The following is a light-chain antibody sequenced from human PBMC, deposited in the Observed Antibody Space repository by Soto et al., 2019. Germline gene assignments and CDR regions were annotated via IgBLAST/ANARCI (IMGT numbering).Light chain of an antibody. J-gene: IGKJ1*01. Sequence: DIQMTQSPSTLSASVGDRVTITCRASQSISSWLAWYQQKPGKAPKLLIYTASYLESGVPSRFSGSGSGSEITLTISSLQPEDFATDHCQQYNIYSPRNPFGQGTQVEIK. V-gene: IGKV1-5*03. CDR2: TAS. CDR1: QSISSW. CDR3: QQYNIYSPRNP.